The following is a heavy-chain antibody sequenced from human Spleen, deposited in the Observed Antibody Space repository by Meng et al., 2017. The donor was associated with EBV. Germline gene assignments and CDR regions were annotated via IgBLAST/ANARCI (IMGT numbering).Heavy chain of an antibody. CDR1: GDSVSSGNYY. Sequence: VQLQESGPGLVKPSETLSLTCTASGDSVSSGNYYWNWIRQPPGKGLEWIGYIYYSGSTNYNPSLKSRVTILVDTSKNQFSLKLNSVTAADTAVYYCARGKIDWGQGTLVTVSS. CDR2: IYYSGST. J-gene: IGHJ4*02. D-gene: IGHD2-21*01. V-gene: IGHV4-61*01. CDR3: ARGKID.